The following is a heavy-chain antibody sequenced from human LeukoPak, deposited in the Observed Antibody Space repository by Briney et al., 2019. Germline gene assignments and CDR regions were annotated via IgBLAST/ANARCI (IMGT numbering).Heavy chain of an antibody. CDR3: ARGGSMVRGVL. D-gene: IGHD3-10*01. V-gene: IGHV3-53*01. CDR2: MNSGGST. CDR1: GFTVSSDF. Sequence: GGSLRLSCAASGFTVSSDFMNWVRQAPGKGLEWVSAMNSGGSTFYADSVKGRFIISRDKSRNTLYLQMNGLRVDDTAVYYCARGGSMVRGVLWGQGTLVTVSS. J-gene: IGHJ4*02.